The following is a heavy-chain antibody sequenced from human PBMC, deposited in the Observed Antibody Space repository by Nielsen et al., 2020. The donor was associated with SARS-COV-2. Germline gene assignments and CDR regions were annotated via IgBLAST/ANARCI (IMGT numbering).Heavy chain of an antibody. J-gene: IGHJ4*02. CDR1: GYTFTSYA. D-gene: IGHD2-2*01. CDR2: INAGNGNT. V-gene: IGHV1-3*01. CDR3: ARIVVPAAKFDY. Sequence: ASVKVSCKASGYTFTSYAMHWVRQAPGQRLEWMGWINAGNGNTKYSQKFQGRVTITRDTSASTAYMELSSLRSEDTAVYYCARIVVPAAKFDYWGQGTLVTVSS.